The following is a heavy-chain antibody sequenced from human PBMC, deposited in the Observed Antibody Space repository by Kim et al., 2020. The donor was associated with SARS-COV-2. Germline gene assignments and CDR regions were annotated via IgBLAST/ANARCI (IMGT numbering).Heavy chain of an antibody. J-gene: IGHJ6*02. CDR3: ARWPYYRRLRQIREYYYGMDV. D-gene: IGHD4-17*01. CDR2: MNPNSGNT. V-gene: IGHV1-8*01. CDR1: GYTFTSYD. Sequence: ASVKVSCKASGYTFTSYDINWVRQATGQGLEWMGWMNPNSGNTGYAQKFQGRVTMTRNTSISTAYMELSSLRSEDTAVYYCARWPYYRRLRQIREYYYGMDVWGQGTTVTVSS.